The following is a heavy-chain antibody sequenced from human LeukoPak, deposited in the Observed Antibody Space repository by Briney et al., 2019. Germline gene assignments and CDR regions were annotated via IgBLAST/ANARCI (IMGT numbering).Heavy chain of an antibody. Sequence: ASVKVSCKASGYTFTGYYMHWVRQAPGQGLEWMGGIIPIFGTANYAQKFQGRVTITTDESTSTAYMELSSLRSEDTAVYYCARETHYGGNPFDYWGQGTLVTVSS. J-gene: IGHJ4*02. CDR1: GYTFTGYY. CDR2: IIPIFGTA. D-gene: IGHD4-23*01. CDR3: ARETHYGGNPFDY. V-gene: IGHV1-69*05.